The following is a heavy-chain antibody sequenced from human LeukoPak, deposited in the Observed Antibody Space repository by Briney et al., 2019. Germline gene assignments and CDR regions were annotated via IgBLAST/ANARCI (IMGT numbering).Heavy chain of an antibody. J-gene: IGHJ4*02. CDR1: GYSFTSYW. CDR3: ARGYCSGGSCYGFDY. CDR2: IYPGDSDT. Sequence: GESLKISCKGSGYSFTSYWIGWVRQMPGKGLEWMGIIYPGDSDTRYSPSFQGKVPISADKTISTAYLQWSSLKGSDIAMYYCARGYCSGGSCYGFDYWGQGTLVTVSS. D-gene: IGHD2-15*01. V-gene: IGHV5-51*01.